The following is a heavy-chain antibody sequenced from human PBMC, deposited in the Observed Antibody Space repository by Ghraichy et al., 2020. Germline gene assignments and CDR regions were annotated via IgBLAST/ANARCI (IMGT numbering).Heavy chain of an antibody. Sequence: SETLSLTCTVSGGSISSSSYYWGWIRQPPGKGLEWIGSIYYSGSTYYNPSLKSRVTISVDTSKNQFSLKLSSVTAADTAVYYCARLGFDSSGSPDYWGQGTLVTVSS. CDR3: ARLGFDSSGSPDY. J-gene: IGHJ4*02. V-gene: IGHV4-39*01. CDR2: IYYSGST. D-gene: IGHD3-22*01. CDR1: GGSISSSSYY.